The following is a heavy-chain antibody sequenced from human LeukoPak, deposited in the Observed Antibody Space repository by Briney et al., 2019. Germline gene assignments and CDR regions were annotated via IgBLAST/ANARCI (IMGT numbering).Heavy chain of an antibody. V-gene: IGHV3-7*01. D-gene: IGHD6-13*01. Sequence: GGSLRLSCAASKFTFSRYWMSWVRQAPGKGLEWVANIKQDGSEKYYVDSVKGRFTISRDNAKNSLYLQINSLRAEDTAVYYCARVSAGQMQHDAFDIWGQGTMVTVSS. J-gene: IGHJ3*02. CDR1: KFTFSRYW. CDR2: IKQDGSEK. CDR3: ARVSAGQMQHDAFDI.